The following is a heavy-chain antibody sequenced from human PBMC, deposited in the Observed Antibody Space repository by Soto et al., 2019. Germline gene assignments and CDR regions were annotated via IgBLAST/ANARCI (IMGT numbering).Heavy chain of an antibody. V-gene: IGHV4-59*01. CDR2: IYASGAT. D-gene: IGHD3-10*01. CDR3: ARSHSFDGSIYHYYFDF. CDR1: GGSISTYY. Sequence: SETLSLTCTVSGGSISTYYWSWIRQPPGGTLEWIGYIYASGATTYNPSLESRVTMSVDMPNNEFSLELTSLTAADTAVYYCARSHSFDGSIYHYYFDFWRHGTLVTVSS. J-gene: IGHJ4*01.